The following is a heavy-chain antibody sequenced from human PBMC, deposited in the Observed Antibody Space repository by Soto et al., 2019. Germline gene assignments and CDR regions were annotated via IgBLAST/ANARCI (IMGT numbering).Heavy chain of an antibody. Sequence: GGSLRLSCAASGFTFSSYGMHWVRQAPGKGLEWVAVIWYDGSNKYYADSVKGRFTISRDNSKNTLYLQMNSLRAEDTAVYYCARFSGGSLYYFDYWGQGTLVTVSS. D-gene: IGHD6-13*01. V-gene: IGHV3-33*01. CDR2: IWYDGSNK. CDR1: GFTFSSYG. J-gene: IGHJ4*02. CDR3: ARFSGGSLYYFDY.